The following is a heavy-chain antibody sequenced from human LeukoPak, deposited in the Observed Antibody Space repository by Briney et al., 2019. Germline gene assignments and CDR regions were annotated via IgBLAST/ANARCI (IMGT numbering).Heavy chain of an antibody. D-gene: IGHD4-17*01. Sequence: SVKVSCKASGGTFSSYAISWVRQAPGQGLEWMGGIIPIFGTANYAQKFQGRVTITADEPTSTAYMELSSLRSEDTAVYYCARRGYGDYQAEFYYYYGMDVWGQGTTVTVSS. CDR2: IIPIFGTA. CDR1: GGTFSSYA. J-gene: IGHJ6*02. CDR3: ARRGYGDYQAEFYYYYGMDV. V-gene: IGHV1-69*13.